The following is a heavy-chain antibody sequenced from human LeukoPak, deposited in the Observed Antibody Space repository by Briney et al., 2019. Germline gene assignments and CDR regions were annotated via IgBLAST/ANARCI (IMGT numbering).Heavy chain of an antibody. J-gene: IGHJ4*02. V-gene: IGHV3-11*03. CDR1: GFTFSDHY. D-gene: IGHD3-22*01. CDR2: ISTSSSYI. CDR3: ARHSSGYYYFDY. Sequence: EGSLRLSCAASGFTFSDHYMRWLRQAPGKGLEWVSYISTSSSYIYYADSVKGRFTISRDNAKNSLYLQMNSLRAEDTAVYYCARHSSGYYYFDYWGQGTLVTVSS.